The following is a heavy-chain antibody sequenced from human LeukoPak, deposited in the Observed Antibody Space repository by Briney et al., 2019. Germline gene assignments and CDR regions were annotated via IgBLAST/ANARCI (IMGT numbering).Heavy chain of an antibody. Sequence: SETLSLTCAVYGVSLSGAYCSWIRQPPGKGLEWIGGINHSGSTNYNPSLKSRVTISVDTSKNQLSLKLSSMTSADPAVYYCARQWLISPLFDYWGQGTLVTVSS. CDR1: GVSLSGAY. J-gene: IGHJ4*02. CDR3: ARQWLISPLFDY. CDR2: INHSGST. V-gene: IGHV4-34*01. D-gene: IGHD6-19*01.